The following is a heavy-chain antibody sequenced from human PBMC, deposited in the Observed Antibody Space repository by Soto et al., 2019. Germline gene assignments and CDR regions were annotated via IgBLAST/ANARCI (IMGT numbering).Heavy chain of an antibody. Sequence: TVGSLRLSCAASGFTFSSYAMSWFRQAPVKGLEWVSAISGSGGSTYYADSVKGRFTISRDNSKNTLYLQMNSLRAEDTAVYYCAPKPTLTYWGQGTLVTVSS. CDR1: GFTFSSYA. V-gene: IGHV3-23*01. CDR3: APKPTLTY. CDR2: ISGSGGST. J-gene: IGHJ4*02.